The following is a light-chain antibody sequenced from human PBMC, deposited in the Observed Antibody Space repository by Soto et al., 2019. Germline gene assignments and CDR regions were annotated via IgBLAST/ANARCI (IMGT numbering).Light chain of an antibody. CDR2: QAS. CDR1: QSIDSW. J-gene: IGKJ1*01. CDR3: QQYRSYPWT. V-gene: IGKV1-5*03. Sequence: DIQMTQSPSTLSASVGDRVTITCRASQSIDSWLAWYQKKPGRAPKFLIYQASHLESGVPSRFSGSGSGTEFTLTISSLQPDDVATYYCQQYRSYPWTFGQGSKVEIK.